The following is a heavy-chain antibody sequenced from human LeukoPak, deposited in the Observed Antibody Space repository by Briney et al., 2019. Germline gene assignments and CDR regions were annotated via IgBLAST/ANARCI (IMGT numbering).Heavy chain of an antibody. CDR3: ARGYSYGSYYFDY. D-gene: IGHD5-18*01. CDR2: IYYSGST. V-gene: IGHV4-61*08. Sequence: SQTLSLTCTVSGGSISSGGYYWSSIRQPPGKGLEWIGYIYYSGSTNYNPSLKSRVTISVDTSNNQFSLRLSSVTAADTAIYYCARGYSYGSYYFDYWGQGTLVTVSS. J-gene: IGHJ4*02. CDR1: GGSISSGGYY.